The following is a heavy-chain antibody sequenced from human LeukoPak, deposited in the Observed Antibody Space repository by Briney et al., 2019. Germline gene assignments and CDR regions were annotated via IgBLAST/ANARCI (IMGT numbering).Heavy chain of an antibody. CDR1: GGGGSISSHY. CDR3: ARDLTPSDYDDLGSYFDY. V-gene: IGHV4-4*07. D-gene: IGHD4-17*01. Sequence: SETLSLTCTVSGGGGSISSHYWSWIRQPAGKGLEWIGRIYFTGTITYNPSLESRVTMSIDTSKNQFSLKLNSLTAADTAVYYCARDLTPSDYDDLGSYFDYWGQGTLVTVSS. CDR2: IYFTGTI. J-gene: IGHJ4*02.